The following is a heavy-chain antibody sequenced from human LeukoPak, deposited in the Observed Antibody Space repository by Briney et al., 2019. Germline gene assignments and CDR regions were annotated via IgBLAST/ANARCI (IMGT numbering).Heavy chain of an antibody. D-gene: IGHD3-3*02. CDR1: GFTFSSNA. Sequence: GGSLRLSCAASGFTFSSNAMSWVRQAPGKGLEWVSGIGSSTGSIHYADSVKGRFTISRDNAKNPLFLEMNSHRARDPAVYYCVKDVHFWSAGDYCGEGALVTVSS. J-gene: IGHJ4*02. V-gene: IGHV3-23*01. CDR2: IGSSTGSI. CDR3: VKDVHFWSAGDY.